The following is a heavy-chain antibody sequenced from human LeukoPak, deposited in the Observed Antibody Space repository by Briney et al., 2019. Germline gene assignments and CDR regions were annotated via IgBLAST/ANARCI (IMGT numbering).Heavy chain of an antibody. D-gene: IGHD6-13*01. CDR3: ARVIPSSSAFYYYYGMDV. CDR1: GYTFTGYY. Sequence: ASVKVSCEASGYTFTGYYMHWVRQAPGQGLEWMGWINPNSGGTNYAQKFQGRVTITADKSTSTAYMELSSLRSEDTAVYYCARVIPSSSAFYYYYGMDVWGQGTTVTVSS. CDR2: INPNSGGT. J-gene: IGHJ6*02. V-gene: IGHV1-2*02.